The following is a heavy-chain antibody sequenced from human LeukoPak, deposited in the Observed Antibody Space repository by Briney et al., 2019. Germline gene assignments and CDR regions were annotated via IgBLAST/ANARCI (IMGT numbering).Heavy chain of an antibody. D-gene: IGHD6-19*01. CDR1: GYTFTSYD. CDR2: MNPNSGNT. Sequence: ASVKVSCKASGYTFTSYDINWVRQATGQGLEWMGWMNPNSGNTGYAQKFQGRVTMTRNTSISTAYMELRSHRSQDTAVYYCARSVEQWLVYNWFDPWGQGTLVTVSS. J-gene: IGHJ5*02. CDR3: ARSVEQWLVYNWFDP. V-gene: IGHV1-8*01.